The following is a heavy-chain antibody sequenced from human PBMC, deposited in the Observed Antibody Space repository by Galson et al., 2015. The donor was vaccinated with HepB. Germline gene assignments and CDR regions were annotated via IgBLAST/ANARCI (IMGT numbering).Heavy chain of an antibody. CDR2: ISAYNGNT. CDR1: GYTFTSYG. D-gene: IGHD3-22*01. V-gene: IGHV1-18*04. Sequence: SVKVSCKASGYTFTSYGISWVRQAPGQGLEWMGWISAYNGNTNYAQKLQGRVTMTTDTSTSTAYMELRSLRSDDTAVYYCARDGGAYYYDINGYYYYPYWGQGTLVTVSS. J-gene: IGHJ4*02. CDR3: ARDGGAYYYDINGYYYYPY.